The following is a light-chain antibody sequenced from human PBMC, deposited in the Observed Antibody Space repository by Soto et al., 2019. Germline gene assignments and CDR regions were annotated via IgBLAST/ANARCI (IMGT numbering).Light chain of an antibody. V-gene: IGLV2-14*03. J-gene: IGLJ2*01. CDR3: SSHTSSNIHVV. Sequence: QSALTQPASVSGSPGQSITVSCTGTSSDIGAYNYVSWYQQYPGKAPKLLIYDVINRPSGVSYRFSGSKSGNTASLTISGLQAEDEADYYCSSHTSSNIHVVFGGGTKLTVL. CDR1: SSDIGAYNY. CDR2: DVI.